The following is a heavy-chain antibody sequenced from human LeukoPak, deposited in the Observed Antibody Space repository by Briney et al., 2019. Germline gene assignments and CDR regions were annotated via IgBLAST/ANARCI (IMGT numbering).Heavy chain of an antibody. CDR2: IYYSGST. V-gene: IGHV4-59*01. CDR1: GGSISSYY. J-gene: IGHJ4*02. D-gene: IGHD6-19*01. Sequence: SETLSLTCTVSGGSISSYYWSWIRQPPGKGLEWIGYIYYSGSTNCNPSLKSRVTISVDTSKNQFSLKLSSVTAADTAVYYCARDSSSGIVDYWGQGTLATVSS. CDR3: ARDSSSGIVDY.